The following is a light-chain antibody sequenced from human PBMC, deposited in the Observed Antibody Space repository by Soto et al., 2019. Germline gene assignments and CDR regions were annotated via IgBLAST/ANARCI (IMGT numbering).Light chain of an antibody. V-gene: IGKV4-1*01. CDR2: WAS. J-gene: IGKJ1*01. CDR1: QSVLNSSNNKNY. CDR3: QQYYSSPRT. Sequence: DIVMTQSPDSLAVSLGERATINCKSSQSVLNSSNNKNYLTWYQQKPGQPPKLLIYWASTRESGVPDRFSGSGSGTDFTLTISSLQAKDVAVYYCQQYYSSPRTFGQGTKVEIK.